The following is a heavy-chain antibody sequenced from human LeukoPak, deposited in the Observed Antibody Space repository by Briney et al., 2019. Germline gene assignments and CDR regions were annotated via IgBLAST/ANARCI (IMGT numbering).Heavy chain of an antibody. J-gene: IGHJ6*03. CDR1: GFTFSNAW. CDR2: IKSKTDGGTT. Sequence: GGSLRLSCAASGFTFSNAWMSWVRQAPGKGLEWVGRIKSKTDGGTTDYAAPVKGRFTISRDDSKNTLYLQMNSLKTEDTAVYYCTTHYYGSGSYYLSYYYYMDVWGKGTTVTVFS. V-gene: IGHV3-15*01. CDR3: TTHYYGSGSYYLSYYYYMDV. D-gene: IGHD3-10*01.